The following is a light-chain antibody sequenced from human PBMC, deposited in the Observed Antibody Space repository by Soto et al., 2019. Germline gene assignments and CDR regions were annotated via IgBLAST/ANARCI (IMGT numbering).Light chain of an antibody. CDR1: QVISSY. Sequence: IQMTQSPSLLSASTGDRFTISCRMSQVISSYLAWYQQKPGKAPELLIYAASTLQSGVPSRFSGSGSGTDFTLTISCLQSEDFATYYCQQYYSFPPTFGQGTKVDIK. V-gene: IGKV1D-8*01. J-gene: IGKJ1*01. CDR2: AAS. CDR3: QQYYSFPPT.